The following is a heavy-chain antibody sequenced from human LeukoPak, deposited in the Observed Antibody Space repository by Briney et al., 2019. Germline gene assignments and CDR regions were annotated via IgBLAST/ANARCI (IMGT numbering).Heavy chain of an antibody. V-gene: IGHV3-30*02. CDR2: IRYDGSNK. Sequence: PGGSLRLSCAASGFTFSSYGMHWVRQAPGKGLEWVAFIRYDGSNKYYADSVKGRFTISRDNSKDTLYLQMNSLRAEDTAVYYCAVRGVVSSDYWGQGTLVTVSS. J-gene: IGHJ4*02. CDR1: GFTFSSYG. CDR3: AVRGVVSSDY. D-gene: IGHD3-10*01.